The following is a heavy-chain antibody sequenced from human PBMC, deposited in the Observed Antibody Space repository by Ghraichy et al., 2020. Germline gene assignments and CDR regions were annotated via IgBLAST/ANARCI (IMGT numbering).Heavy chain of an antibody. D-gene: IGHD5-12*01. CDR2: TNADNGKT. Sequence: ASVKVSCKTSGYTFTSHSIHWVRQAPGQRLEWMGWTNADNGKTEYSPKFQGRVTFTRDTSANTAYMEVSSLRSEDMAIYYCARGVHGGAWLMDVWGQGTAVTVSS. CDR3: ARGVHGGAWLMDV. CDR1: GYTFTSHS. V-gene: IGHV1-3*01. J-gene: IGHJ6*02.